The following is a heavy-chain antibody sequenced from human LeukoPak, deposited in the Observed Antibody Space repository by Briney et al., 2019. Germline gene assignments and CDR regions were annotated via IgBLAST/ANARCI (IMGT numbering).Heavy chain of an antibody. J-gene: IGHJ4*02. CDR3: ARDAGYSSGWYNDY. CDR1: GYTFTGKY. Sequence: GASVKVSCKASGYTFTGKYMHWVRQAPGQGLGWMGWINPNSGGTNYAQKFQDRVTMTRDTSISTAYMELSRLRSDDTAVYYCARDAGYSSGWYNDYWGQGTLVTVSS. D-gene: IGHD6-19*01. V-gene: IGHV1-2*02. CDR2: INPNSGGT.